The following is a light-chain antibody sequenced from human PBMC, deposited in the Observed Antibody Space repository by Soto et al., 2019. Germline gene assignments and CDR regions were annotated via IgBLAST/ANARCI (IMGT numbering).Light chain of an antibody. J-gene: IGLJ1*01. CDR3: ISYTSTSTL. V-gene: IGLV2-14*01. CDR2: GVS. Sequence: QSVLTQPASVSGSPGQSITISCSGTRSDIGSYNYVAWYQQFPGKTPKILIYGVSNRPSGVSSRFSGSKSGNTASLTISGLQAEDEADYYCISYTSTSTLFGTGTKLTV. CDR1: RSDIGSYNY.